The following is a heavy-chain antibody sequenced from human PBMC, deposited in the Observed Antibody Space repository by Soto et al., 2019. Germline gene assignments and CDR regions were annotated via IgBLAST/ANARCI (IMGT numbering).Heavy chain of an antibody. V-gene: IGHV3-30*18. Sequence: GGSLRLSCAAAGGTFSSYGRHWVRQAPGKGLEWVAVISYDGSNKYYADSVKGRFTISRDNSKNTLYLQMNSLRAEDTAVYYCAKDRSPYSSSSNFAYWGQGTLVTVSS. CDR1: GGTFSSYG. D-gene: IGHD6-6*01. CDR3: AKDRSPYSSSSNFAY. J-gene: IGHJ4*02. CDR2: ISYDGSNK.